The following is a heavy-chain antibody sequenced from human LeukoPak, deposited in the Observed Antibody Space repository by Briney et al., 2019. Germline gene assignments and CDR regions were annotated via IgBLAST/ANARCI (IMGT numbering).Heavy chain of an antibody. Sequence: PGGSLRLSCAASGFTFSNYAMSWVRQAPGKGLEWVSGISGSGGSTYYADSVKGRFTISRDISKNTVYLQMNSLRAEDTAVYYCAKAPSFMTYDSSGYFDYWGQGTLVTVSS. J-gene: IGHJ4*02. V-gene: IGHV3-23*01. D-gene: IGHD3-22*01. CDR3: AKAPSFMTYDSSGYFDY. CDR2: ISGSGGST. CDR1: GFTFSNYA.